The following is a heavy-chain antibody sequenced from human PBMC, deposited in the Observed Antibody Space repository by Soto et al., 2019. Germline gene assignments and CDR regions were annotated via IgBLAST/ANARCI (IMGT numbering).Heavy chain of an antibody. D-gene: IGHD3-10*01. Sequence: EVQLLESGGGLVQGGESLRLSCPASGFTFSHYPMSWVRQVPGKGLEWVSSISASGGSTYYADSVRGRFTISRDNSKNTQYLRMNIVRAEDTAVYNCAKNNLFGSGPKDSWGQGTLVTVSS. CDR3: AKNNLFGSGPKDS. J-gene: IGHJ4*02. CDR1: GFTFSHYP. V-gene: IGHV3-23*01. CDR2: ISASGGST.